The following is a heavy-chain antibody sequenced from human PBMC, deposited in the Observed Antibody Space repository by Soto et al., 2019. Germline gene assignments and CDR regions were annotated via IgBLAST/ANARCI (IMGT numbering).Heavy chain of an antibody. Sequence: GGSLRLSCAASGFTFSNNGMHWVRQAPGKGLEWVAIILFDGSNKYYADSVKGRFTISRDNSKNTLYLQMNSLRAEDTAVYYCAKDPTVTTPHYYGMDVWGQGTTVTVSS. J-gene: IGHJ6*02. CDR1: GFTFSNNG. V-gene: IGHV3-30*18. D-gene: IGHD4-17*01. CDR3: AKDPTVTTPHYYGMDV. CDR2: ILFDGSNK.